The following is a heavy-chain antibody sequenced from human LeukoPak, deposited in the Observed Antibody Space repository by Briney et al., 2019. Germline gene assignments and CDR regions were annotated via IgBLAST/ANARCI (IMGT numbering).Heavy chain of an antibody. CDR1: GGSISSYY. V-gene: IGHV4-59*01. J-gene: IGHJ2*01. D-gene: IGHD3-10*01. CDR2: IYYSGST. CDR3: ARVSRPNTARITMVRGGLYWYFDL. Sequence: IPSETLSLTCTVSGGSISSYYWSWIRQPPGKGLEWIGYIYYSGSTNYNPSLKSRVTISVDTSKNQFSLKLSSVTAADTAVYYCARVSRPNTARITMVRGGLYWYFDLWGRGTLVTVSS.